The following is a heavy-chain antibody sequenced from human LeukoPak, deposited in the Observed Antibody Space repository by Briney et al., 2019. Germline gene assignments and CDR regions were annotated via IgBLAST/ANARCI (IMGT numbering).Heavy chain of an antibody. V-gene: IGHV3-49*04. CDR2: IASKTYGGTA. CDR3: SRDQTPYY. Sequence: GESLRLSCAASGFTFTTYWMSWVRQAPGKGLEWVGFIASKTYGGTAEYAASVKGRFTISRDDSKSIAYLQMNSLKTEDTAVYFCSRDQTPYYWGQGTLVTVSS. J-gene: IGHJ4*02. CDR1: GFTFTTYW.